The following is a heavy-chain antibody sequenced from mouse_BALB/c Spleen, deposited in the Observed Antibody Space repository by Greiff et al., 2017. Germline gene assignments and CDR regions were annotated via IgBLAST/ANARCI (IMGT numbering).Heavy chain of an antibody. CDR3: ARIGEVRRGDY. CDR2: IYPGNGDT. CDR1: GYTFTSYN. Sequence: LQQPGAELVKPGASVKMSCKASGYTFTSYNMHWVKQTPGQGLEWIGAIYPGNGDTSYNQKFKGKATLTADKSSSTAYMQLSSLTSEDSAVYYCARIGEVRRGDYWGQGTSVTVSS. V-gene: IGHV1-12*01. J-gene: IGHJ4*01. D-gene: IGHD2-14*01.